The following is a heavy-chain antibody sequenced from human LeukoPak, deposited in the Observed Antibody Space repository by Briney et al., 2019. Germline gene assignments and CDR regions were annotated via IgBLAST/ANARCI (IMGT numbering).Heavy chain of an antibody. D-gene: IGHD1-26*01. Sequence: GGSLRLSCAASGFTFSDYYMAWIRQAPGKGLDWVSYISSSGNLIHYTDSVKGRFTVARDNAKSSLYLQMNSLRVDDTAVYFCARVYSGTYYHGEYWGQGSLVTVSS. CDR2: ISSSGNLI. J-gene: IGHJ4*02. CDR1: GFTFSDYY. CDR3: ARVYSGTYYHGEY. V-gene: IGHV3-11*04.